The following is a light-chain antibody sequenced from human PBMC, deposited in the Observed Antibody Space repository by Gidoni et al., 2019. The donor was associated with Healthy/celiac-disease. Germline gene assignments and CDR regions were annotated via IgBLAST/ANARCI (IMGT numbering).Light chain of an antibody. CDR3: QQLNSYA. CDR1: QDISSY. CDR2: AAS. V-gene: IGKV1-9*01. Sequence: DIQLTQSPSFLSASVGDRVTITCRASQDISSYLAWYQQKPGKAPELLIYAASILQSGVPSRFSGRGSGTEFTLTISSLQPADFATHYCQQLNSYAFGQGTKVDSK. J-gene: IGKJ2*01.